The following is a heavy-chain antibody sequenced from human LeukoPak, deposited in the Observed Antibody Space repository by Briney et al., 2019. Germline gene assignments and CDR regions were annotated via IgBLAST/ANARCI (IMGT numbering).Heavy chain of an antibody. V-gene: IGHV3-30*18. CDR1: GFTFSSYG. Sequence: GGSLRLSCAASGFTFSSYGMRWVRQAPGKGLEWVAVISYDGSSKYYADPVKGRFTISRDNSKNTLYLQMNSLRAEDTAVYYCAKGIYGSGMDVWGQGTTVTVSS. CDR3: AKGIYGSGMDV. D-gene: IGHD3-10*01. J-gene: IGHJ6*02. CDR2: ISYDGSSK.